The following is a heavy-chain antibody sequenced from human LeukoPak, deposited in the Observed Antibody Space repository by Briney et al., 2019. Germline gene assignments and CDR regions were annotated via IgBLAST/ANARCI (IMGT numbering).Heavy chain of an antibody. CDR3: AKGGQGLVYWYIGL. D-gene: IGHD6-19*01. CDR2: ISYDGSNK. CDR1: GFSFNNYV. V-gene: IGHV3-30*18. J-gene: IGHJ2*01. Sequence: GSLRLSCAASGFSFNNYVMHWVRQAPGKGLEWVAFISYDGSNKYHVDSVKGRFTISRDNSKNTLYLQMNSLRVEDTAVFYCAKGGQGLVYWYIGLWGRGTLVTVSS.